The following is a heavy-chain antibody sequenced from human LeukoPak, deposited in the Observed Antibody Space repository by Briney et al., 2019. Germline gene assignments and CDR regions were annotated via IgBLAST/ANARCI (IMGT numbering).Heavy chain of an antibody. V-gene: IGHV3-21*01. CDR1: GFTFSSYS. J-gene: IGHJ4*02. Sequence: PGGSLRLSCAASGFTFSSYSMNWVRQAPGKGLEWVSSISSSSSYIYYADSVKGRFTISRDNAKNSLYLQMNSLRAEDTAVYYCARATRDGYDQGPDYWGQGTLVTVSS. CDR3: ARATRDGYDQGPDY. D-gene: IGHD5-24*01. CDR2: ISSSSSYI.